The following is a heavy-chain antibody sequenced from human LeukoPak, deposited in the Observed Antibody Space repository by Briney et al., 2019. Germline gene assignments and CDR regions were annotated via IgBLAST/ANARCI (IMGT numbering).Heavy chain of an antibody. Sequence: SETLSLTCAVYGGSFSGYSWNWIRQPPVKGLEWIGEINHSGGTNYNPSLKSRVAISVDTSKKQFSLKLSSVTAADTAVYYCARGVDYYGVWGQGTLVTVSS. D-gene: IGHD3-10*01. V-gene: IGHV4-34*01. CDR2: INHSGGT. CDR3: ARGVDYYGV. CDR1: GGSFSGYS. J-gene: IGHJ4*02.